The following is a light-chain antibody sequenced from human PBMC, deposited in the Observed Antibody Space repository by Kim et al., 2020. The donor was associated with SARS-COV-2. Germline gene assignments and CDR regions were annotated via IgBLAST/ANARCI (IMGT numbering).Light chain of an antibody. J-gene: IGLJ1*01. V-gene: IGLV3-1*01. CDR1: QLGEKY. CDR2: QDN. CDR3: QAWDSSTHNYV. Sequence: PGQTASITCSGYQLGEKYVSWYQQKPGQSPVVVLYQDNQRPSGIPERFSGSNSGNTATLTISGTQAMDEADYYCQAWDSSTHNYVFGAGTKVTVL.